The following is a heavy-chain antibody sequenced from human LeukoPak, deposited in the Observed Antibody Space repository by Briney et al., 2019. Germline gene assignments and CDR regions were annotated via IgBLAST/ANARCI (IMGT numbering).Heavy chain of an antibody. V-gene: IGHV3-11*04. CDR3: ARDSGRGYTYGYPDY. J-gene: IGHJ4*02. Sequence: PGGSLSLPCAASGFTFSDYYMSWIGQAPGKGWEWVSYISSSGSSIYYADSVKGRFTISRDNANNSLSLQMNSLRAEDTAVYYCARDSGRGYTYGYPDYWGQGTLVTVSS. CDR1: GFTFSDYY. CDR2: ISSSGSSI. D-gene: IGHD5-18*01.